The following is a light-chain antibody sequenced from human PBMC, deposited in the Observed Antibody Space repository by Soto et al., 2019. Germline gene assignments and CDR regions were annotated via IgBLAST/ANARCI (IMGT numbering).Light chain of an antibody. V-gene: IGKV1-39*01. CDR1: QSIGGF. CDR3: QQSYSTPLT. Sequence: DLQMTQSPSSLSVSVGDRVTITCRASQSIGGFLNWYQQKLGKAPKLLIYAASSLQSGVPSRFSGSGSGTDFTLTISSLQPEHFATYYCQQSYSTPLTFGGAANVEI. CDR2: AAS. J-gene: IGKJ4*01.